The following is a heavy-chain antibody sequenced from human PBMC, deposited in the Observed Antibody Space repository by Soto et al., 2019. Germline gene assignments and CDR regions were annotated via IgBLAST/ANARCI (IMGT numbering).Heavy chain of an antibody. CDR2: IVPNVGTV. Sequence: SVKVSCKSSGGTFSSFINYPINWVRQAPGQGLEWMGGIVPNVGTVNYARKFRGKVTITADKSTGTAYMELSSLRSEDTALYYCARRDTSGFLRYFDNWGQGTQVTVSS. CDR1: GGTFSSFINYP. V-gene: IGHV1-69*06. D-gene: IGHD3-3*01. CDR3: ARRDTSGFLRYFDN. J-gene: IGHJ4*02.